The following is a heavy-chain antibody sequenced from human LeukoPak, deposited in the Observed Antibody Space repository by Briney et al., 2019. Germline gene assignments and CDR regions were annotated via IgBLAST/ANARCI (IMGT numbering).Heavy chain of an antibody. Sequence: SETLSLTCTVSGGSISSRSYYWGWIRQPPGKGLEWIGSMYYSGNTYYNPSLKSRVTISVDTSKNQFSLKLSSVTAADTAVYYCARKVRPDYSRFDHWGQGTLVTVSS. J-gene: IGHJ4*02. D-gene: IGHD4/OR15-4a*01. CDR1: GGSISSRSYY. CDR2: MYYSGNT. CDR3: ARKVRPDYSRFDH. V-gene: IGHV4-39*01.